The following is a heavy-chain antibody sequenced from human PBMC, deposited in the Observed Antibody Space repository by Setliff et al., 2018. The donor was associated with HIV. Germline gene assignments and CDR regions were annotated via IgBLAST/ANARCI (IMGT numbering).Heavy chain of an antibody. CDR2: IYYTGFA. D-gene: IGHD1-1*01. V-gene: IGHV4-39*02. CDR3: AREGRGDPAMATTRIDY. J-gene: IGHJ4*02. CDR1: GDSISSGSYF. Sequence: SETLSLTCSVSGDSISSGSYFWGWIRQTPGKGLEWIGNIYYTGFAYYNPSLKSRVTISLDTSKTHFFLNLTSVTDADTAVYFCAREGRGDPAMATTRIDYWGQGRLVTVSS.